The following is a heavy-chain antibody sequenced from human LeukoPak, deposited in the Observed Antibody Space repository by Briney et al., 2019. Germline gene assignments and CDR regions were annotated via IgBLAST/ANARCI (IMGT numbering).Heavy chain of an antibody. CDR3: ARGKHMRRYCSGGSCYYFDY. V-gene: IGHV3-13*04. CDR1: VFTFSNYE. J-gene: IGHJ4*02. CDR2: IGTAGET. D-gene: IGHD2-15*01. Sequence: GGSLRLSCVACVFTFSNYEMHWVRQGTGKGLEWVSGIGTAGETYYPGSVKGRFTISRESATNSLYLQMNSLRAGDTAVYYCARGKHMRRYCSGGSCYYFDYWGQGTLVTVSS.